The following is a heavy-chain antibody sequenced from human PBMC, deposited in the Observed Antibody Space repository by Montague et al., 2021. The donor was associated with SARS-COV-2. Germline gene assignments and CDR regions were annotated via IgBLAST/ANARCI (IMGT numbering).Heavy chain of an antibody. CDR3: ERIFDSSWPTFDY. CDR2: XDWDDDK. V-gene: IGHV2-70*01. CDR1: GFSLSTSGMC. J-gene: IGHJ4*02. Sequence: PALVKPTQTLTLTCTFSGFSLSTSGMCVSWIRQPPGKALEWLALXDWDDDKYYSTSLKTRLTISKDTSKNQVVLTMTNMDPVDTATYYCERIFDSSWPTFDYWGQGTLVTVSS. D-gene: IGHD6-13*01.